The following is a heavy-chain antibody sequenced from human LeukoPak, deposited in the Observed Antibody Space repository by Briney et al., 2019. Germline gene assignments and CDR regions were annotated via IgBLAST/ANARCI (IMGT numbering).Heavy chain of an antibody. CDR3: AKEITEYFILGLWSGVDYFDY. J-gene: IGHJ4*02. D-gene: IGHD2/OR15-2a*01. V-gene: IGHV3-30*18. CDR2: ISYDGSNK. CDR1: GFTFSSYG. Sequence: PGRSLRLSCAASGFTFSSYGMHWVRQAPGKGLEWVAVISYDGSNKYYADSVKGRFTISRDNSKNTLYLQMNGLRAEDTAVYYCAKEITEYFILGLWSGVDYFDYWGQGTLVTVSS.